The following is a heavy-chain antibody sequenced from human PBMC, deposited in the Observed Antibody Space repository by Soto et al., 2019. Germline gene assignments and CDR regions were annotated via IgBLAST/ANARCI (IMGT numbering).Heavy chain of an antibody. V-gene: IGHV1-8*01. Sequence: QVQLVQSGAEVKKPGASVKVSCKATGYTFTSHDINWVRQATGQGLEWMGWMNPNSGNTGYAQKSRGRVTMTRKTSISTAYMELSSLRSEDTAVYYCARWDYGDYARFDYWGQGTLVTVSS. CDR1: GYTFTSHD. J-gene: IGHJ4*02. D-gene: IGHD4-17*01. CDR2: MNPNSGNT. CDR3: ARWDYGDYARFDY.